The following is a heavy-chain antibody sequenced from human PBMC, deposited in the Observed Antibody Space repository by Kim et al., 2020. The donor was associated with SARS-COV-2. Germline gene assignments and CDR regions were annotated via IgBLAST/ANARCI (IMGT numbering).Heavy chain of an antibody. D-gene: IGHD3-22*01. V-gene: IGHV4-61*02. J-gene: IGHJ4*02. Sequence: SETLSLTCTVSGGSISSGSYYWSWIRQPAGKGLEWIGRIYTSGSTNYNPSLKSRVTISVDTSKNQFSLKLSSVTAADTAVYYCARARDSSGYHYYFDYWGQGTLVTVSS. CDR1: GGSISSGSYY. CDR3: ARARDSSGYHYYFDY. CDR2: IYTSGST.